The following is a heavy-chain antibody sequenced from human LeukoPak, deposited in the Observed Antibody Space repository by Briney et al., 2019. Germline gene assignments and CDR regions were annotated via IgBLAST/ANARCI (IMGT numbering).Heavy chain of an antibody. CDR3: ARDTRMSSGYHYFDL. D-gene: IGHD3-22*01. V-gene: IGHV4-30-4*01. Sequence: SETLSLTCSVSGDSISSGDYYWSWVRELPGKNLECIGYIYYSGSTYSNPSLRSRVTISVDTPNKQFSLKLSSVTAADSAVYYCARDTRMSSGYHYFDLWGQGTLVTVSS. J-gene: IGHJ4*02. CDR2: IYYSGST. CDR1: GDSISSGDYY.